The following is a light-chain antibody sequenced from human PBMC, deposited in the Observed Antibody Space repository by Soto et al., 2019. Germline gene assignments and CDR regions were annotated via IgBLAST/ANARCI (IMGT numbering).Light chain of an antibody. CDR3: QQYGRSPFT. CDR2: WAS. Sequence: DIVMTQSPDSLAVSLGERASINCSSSQSVLYSSTNRNYLAWYQQKPGQPPKLLIYWASTRESGVPDRFSGSGSGTDFTLTISRLEPEDFAVYYCQQYGRSPFTFGPGTKVDIK. CDR1: QSVLYSSTNRNY. V-gene: IGKV4-1*01. J-gene: IGKJ3*01.